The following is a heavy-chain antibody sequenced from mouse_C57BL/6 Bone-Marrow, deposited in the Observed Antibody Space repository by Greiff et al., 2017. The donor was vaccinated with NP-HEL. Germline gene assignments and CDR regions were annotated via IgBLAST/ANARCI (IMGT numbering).Heavy chain of an antibody. J-gene: IGHJ3*01. CDR2: ISNGGGST. Sequence: EVKLMESGGGLVQPGGSLKLSCAASGFTFSDYYMYWVRQTPEKRLEWVAYISNGGGSTYYPDTVKGRFTISRDNAKNTLYLQMSRLKSEDTAMYYCARQGYYGSSLAWFAYWGQGTLVTVSA. CDR1: GFTFSDYY. V-gene: IGHV5-12*01. CDR3: ARQGYYGSSLAWFAY. D-gene: IGHD1-1*01.